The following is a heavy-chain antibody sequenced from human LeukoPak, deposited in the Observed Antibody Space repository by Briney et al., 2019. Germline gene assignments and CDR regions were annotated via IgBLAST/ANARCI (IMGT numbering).Heavy chain of an antibody. CDR2: ISFDGGNK. V-gene: IGHV3-30-3*01. CDR3: ARGRACIAAAGFDY. J-gene: IGHJ4*02. D-gene: IGHD6-13*01. CDR1: GFTFSMSA. Sequence: PGGSLRLSCATSGFTFSMSAMHWVRLAPGKGLDWVAVISFDGGNKFYADSVKGRFSISRDNSKNTLYLQMNSLGLDDTAVYFCARGRACIAAAGFDYWGQGTLVTVSS.